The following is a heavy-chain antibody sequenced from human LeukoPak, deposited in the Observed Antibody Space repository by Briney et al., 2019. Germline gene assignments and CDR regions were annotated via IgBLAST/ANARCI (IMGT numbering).Heavy chain of an antibody. CDR1: GFTFSSYA. D-gene: IGHD2-2*01. Sequence: GGSLRLSRAASGFTFSSYAMSWVRQAPGKGLEWVSAISGSGGSTYYADSVKGRFTISRDNSKNTLYLQMNSLRAEDTAVYYCAKEEGVSLLFRSTSNFDYWGQGTLVTVSS. J-gene: IGHJ4*02. CDR2: ISGSGGST. V-gene: IGHV3-23*01. CDR3: AKEEGVSLLFRSTSNFDY.